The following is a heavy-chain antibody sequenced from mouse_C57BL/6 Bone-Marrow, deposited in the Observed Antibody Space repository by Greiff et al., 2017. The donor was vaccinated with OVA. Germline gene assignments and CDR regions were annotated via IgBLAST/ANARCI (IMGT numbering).Heavy chain of an antibody. J-gene: IGHJ1*03. CDR2: IDPSDSYT. CDR1: GYTFTSYW. D-gene: IGHD2-5*01. V-gene: IGHV1-50*01. CDR3: ARKGYSNYDLYFDV. Sequence: QVQLQQPGAELVKPGASVKLSCKASGYTFTSYWMQWVKQRPGQGLEWIGEIDPSDSYTNYNQKFKGKATLTVDTSSSTAYMQLSRLTSEDSAVYYCARKGYSNYDLYFDVWGTGTTVTVSS.